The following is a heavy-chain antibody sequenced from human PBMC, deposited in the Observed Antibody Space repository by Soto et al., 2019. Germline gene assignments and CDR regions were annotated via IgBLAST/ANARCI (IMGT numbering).Heavy chain of an antibody. Sequence: GASVKVSCKASGYTFTGYYMHWVLQAPGQGLEWMGWINPNSGGTNYAQKFQGRVTMTRDTSISTAYMELSRLRSDDTAVYYCARDGAAAGIPIAKPLDYWGQGTLVTVSS. D-gene: IGHD6-13*01. V-gene: IGHV1-2*02. CDR1: GYTFTGYY. J-gene: IGHJ4*02. CDR2: INPNSGGT. CDR3: ARDGAAAGIPIAKPLDY.